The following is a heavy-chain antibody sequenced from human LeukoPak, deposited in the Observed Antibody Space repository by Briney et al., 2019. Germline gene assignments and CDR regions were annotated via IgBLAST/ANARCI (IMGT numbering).Heavy chain of an antibody. CDR2: ITGSGDST. CDR3: AKWGDYDILTGYYVSDF. D-gene: IGHD3-9*01. Sequence: PGASLRLSCAAPGFIFRNYAMSWVRQAPGKGLEWVSAITGSGDSTYYADSVKGRFTISRDNSKNTLYVEMNTLRAEDTAVYYCAKWGDYDILTGYYVSDFWGRGTLVTVSS. V-gene: IGHV3-23*01. J-gene: IGHJ4*02. CDR1: GFIFRNYA.